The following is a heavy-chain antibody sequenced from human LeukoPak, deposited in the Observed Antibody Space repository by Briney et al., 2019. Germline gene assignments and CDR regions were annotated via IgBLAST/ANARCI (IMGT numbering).Heavy chain of an antibody. J-gene: IGHJ4*02. CDR3: ARDGMITFGGVIVIPSFFDY. CDR1: GFTFSSYE. Sequence: GGSLRLSCAASGFTFSSYEINWVRQAPGKGLEWVSYISSSGSTIYYADSVKGRFTISRDNAKNSLYLQMDSLRAEDTAVYYCARDGMITFGGVIVIPSFFDYWGQGALATVSS. D-gene: IGHD3-16*02. CDR2: ISSSGSTI. V-gene: IGHV3-48*03.